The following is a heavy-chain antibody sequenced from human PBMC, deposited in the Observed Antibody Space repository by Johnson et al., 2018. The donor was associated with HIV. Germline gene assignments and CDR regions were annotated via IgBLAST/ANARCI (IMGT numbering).Heavy chain of an antibody. D-gene: IGHD6-13*01. J-gene: IGHJ3*02. V-gene: IGHV3-33*06. CDR1: GFTFSSYG. Sequence: QVQLVESGGGVVQPGGSLRLSCAASGFTFSSYGMHWVRQAPGKGLEWVAVIWYDGTNRYYGDSVKGRFTISSDNSKNTVYLQMNGLRAEDTAVYHCAKDLYSSSWTNDAFDIWGQGTMVTVSS. CDR3: AKDLYSSSWTNDAFDI. CDR2: IWYDGTNR.